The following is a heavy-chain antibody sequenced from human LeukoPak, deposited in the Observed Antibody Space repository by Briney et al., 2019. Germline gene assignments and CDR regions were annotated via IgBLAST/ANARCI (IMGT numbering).Heavy chain of an antibody. CDR1: GGSFSGYY. CDR3: AREVLNSGSHIQGVINFDY. Sequence: PSETLSLTCAVYGGSFSGYYWGWIRQPPGKGLEWIGSIYYSGSTYYNPSLKSRVTISVDTSKNQFSLKLSSVTAADTAVYYCAREVLNSGSHIQGVINFDYWGQGTLVTVSS. J-gene: IGHJ4*02. CDR2: IYYSGST. D-gene: IGHD3-10*01. V-gene: IGHV4-34*01.